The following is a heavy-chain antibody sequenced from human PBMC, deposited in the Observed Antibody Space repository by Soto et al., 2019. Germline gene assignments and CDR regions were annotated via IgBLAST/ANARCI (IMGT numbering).Heavy chain of an antibody. CDR1: GYTFTSYA. Sequence: ASVKVSCKASGYTFTSYAMHWVRQAPGQRLEWMGWINAGNGNTKYSQKFQGRVTITRDTSASTAYMELSSLRSEDTAVYYCAGARNWNDVRAQLGWFDPWGQGTLVTVSS. CDR3: AGARNWNDVRAQLGWFDP. V-gene: IGHV1-3*01. CDR2: INAGNGNT. J-gene: IGHJ5*02. D-gene: IGHD1-1*01.